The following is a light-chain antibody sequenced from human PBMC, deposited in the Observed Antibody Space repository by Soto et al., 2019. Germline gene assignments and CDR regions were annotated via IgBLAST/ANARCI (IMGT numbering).Light chain of an antibody. CDR2: DAS. V-gene: IGKV3-11*01. J-gene: IGKJ4*01. CDR1: QSVSSY. CDR3: QQRANWPLT. Sequence: ENVLTQSPATLSLSPGERATLSCRASQSVSSYLAWYQQKPGQAPRLLIYDASNRATGIPARFSGSGSETDFTLSISSLEPEDFAVYYCQQRANWPLTFGGGTKVEIK.